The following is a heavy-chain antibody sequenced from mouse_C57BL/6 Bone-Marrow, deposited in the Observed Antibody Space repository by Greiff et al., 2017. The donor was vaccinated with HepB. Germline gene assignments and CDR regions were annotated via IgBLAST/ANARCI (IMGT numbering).Heavy chain of an antibody. Sequence: QVQLQQSGPELVKPGASVKISCKASGYAFSSSWMTWVKQRPGKGLEWIGRIYPGDGDTNYNGKFKGKATLTADKSSSTAYMQLSSLTSEDSAVYFCARGGGKDFDYWGQGTTLTVSS. CDR3: ARGGGKDFDY. V-gene: IGHV1-82*01. CDR1: GYAFSSSW. J-gene: IGHJ2*01. CDR2: IYPGDGDT.